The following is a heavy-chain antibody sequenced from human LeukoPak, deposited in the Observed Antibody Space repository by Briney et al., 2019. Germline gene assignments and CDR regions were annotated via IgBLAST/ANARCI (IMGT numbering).Heavy chain of an antibody. CDR3: AKDGYYDFWSGYYLSHYYYGMDV. CDR1: GFTFSSYA. CDR2: ISGSGGST. D-gene: IGHD3-3*01. V-gene: IGHV3-23*01. J-gene: IGHJ6*02. Sequence: PGGSLRLSCAASGFTFSSYAMSWVRQAPGKGLEWVSAISGSGGSTYYADSVKGRFTISRDNSKNTLYLQMNSLRAEDTAVYYCAKDGYYDFWSGYYLSHYYYGMDVWGQGTTVTVSS.